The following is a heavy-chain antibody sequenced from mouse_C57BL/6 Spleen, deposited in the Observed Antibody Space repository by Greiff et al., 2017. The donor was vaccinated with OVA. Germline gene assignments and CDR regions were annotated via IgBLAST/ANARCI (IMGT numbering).Heavy chain of an antibody. D-gene: IGHD4-1*01. V-gene: IGHV14-4*01. Sequence: VHVKQSGAELVRPGASVKLSCTASGFNIKDDYMHWVKQRPEQGLEWIGWIDPENGDTEYASKFQGKATITADTSSNTAYLQLSSLTSEDTAVYYCTTLTGTKGYYFDYWGQGTTLTVSS. J-gene: IGHJ2*01. CDR2: IDPENGDT. CDR1: GFNIKDDY. CDR3: TTLTGTKGYYFDY.